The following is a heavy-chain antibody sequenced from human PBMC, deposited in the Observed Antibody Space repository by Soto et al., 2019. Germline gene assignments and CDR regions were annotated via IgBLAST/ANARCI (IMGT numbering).Heavy chain of an antibody. CDR2: ISPGSRYP. Sequence: GGSLRLSCAGSGFTFSDSYMSWIRQAPGKGLEWLSYISPGSRYPAYADSVKGRFTISRDNAKRSLYLQMMSLTAEDTAIYYCVRGGGGGLFDPWGQGTMVTVSS. J-gene: IGHJ5*02. CDR1: GFTFSDSY. CDR3: VRGGGGGLFDP. V-gene: IGHV3-11*06. D-gene: IGHD2-15*01.